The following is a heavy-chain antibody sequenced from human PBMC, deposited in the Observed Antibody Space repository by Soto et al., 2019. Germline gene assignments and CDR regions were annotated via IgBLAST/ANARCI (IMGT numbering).Heavy chain of an antibody. CDR2: VSYSGTT. CDR1: GVSVNSGSFY. CDR3: ARGATVTHSDY. D-gene: IGHD4-17*01. J-gene: IGHJ4*02. V-gene: IGHV4-61*01. Sequence: QVLLQESGPGLVKPSETLSLTCTVSGVSVNSGSFYWTWIRQPPGKGLEWIGFVSYSGTTKYNASLKSRVTISVDTSRSQISLKVSSVTAADTAVYYCARGATVTHSDYWGQGTLVPVSS.